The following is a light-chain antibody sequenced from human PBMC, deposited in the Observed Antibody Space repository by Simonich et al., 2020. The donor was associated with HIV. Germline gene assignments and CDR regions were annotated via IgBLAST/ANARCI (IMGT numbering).Light chain of an antibody. V-gene: IGKV1-NL1*01. CDR3: QQYYSTPPT. Sequence: DIQMTQSPSSLSASVGDRVTITCRASQSISSYLNWYQQKPGKAPKLLIYAASRLESGVPSRFSGSGSGTDYTLTSSSLQPEDFATYYCQQYYSTPPTFGQGTKVEIK. J-gene: IGKJ1*01. CDR1: QSISSY. CDR2: AAS.